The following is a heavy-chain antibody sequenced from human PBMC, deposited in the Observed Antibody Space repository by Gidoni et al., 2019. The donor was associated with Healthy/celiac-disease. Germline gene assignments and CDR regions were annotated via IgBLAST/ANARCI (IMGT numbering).Heavy chain of an antibody. CDR1: GFTFSGSA. Sequence: EVQLVESGGGLVQPGGSLILSCAPSGFTFSGSAMPWVRQASGKGLEWVGRIRSKANSYATAYAASVKGRFTISRDDSKNTAYLQMNSLKTEDTAVYYCTRPGSAMVRGVIYEYYGMDVWGQGTTVTVSS. D-gene: IGHD3-10*01. J-gene: IGHJ6*02. V-gene: IGHV3-73*02. CDR2: IRSKANSYAT. CDR3: TRPGSAMVRGVIYEYYGMDV.